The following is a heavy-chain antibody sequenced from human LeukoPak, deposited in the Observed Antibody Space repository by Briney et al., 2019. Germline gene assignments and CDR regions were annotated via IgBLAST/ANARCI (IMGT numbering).Heavy chain of an antibody. CDR3: ARVGAARYYYYYMDV. CDR2: IKRDGSET. J-gene: IGHJ6*03. CDR1: GFTFSSYW. V-gene: IGHV3-7*01. D-gene: IGHD2-15*01. Sequence: GGSLRLSCAASGFTFSSYWMTWVRQAPGKGLEWVANIKRDGSETYYVDSVKGRFTISRDNAKNSLYLQINSLRAGDTAVYYCARVGAARYYYYYMDVWGKGTTVTVSS.